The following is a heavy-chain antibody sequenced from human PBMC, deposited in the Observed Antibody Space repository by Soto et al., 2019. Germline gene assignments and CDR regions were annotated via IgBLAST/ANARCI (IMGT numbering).Heavy chain of an antibody. D-gene: IGHD6-13*01. CDR1: GGTFSSYA. CDR3: ARDGTGVAAAGTSVIRYGMDV. V-gene: IGHV1-69*13. Sequence: SVKVSCKASGGTFSSYAISWVRQAPGQGLEWMGGIIPIFGTANYAQKFQGRVTITADESTSTAYMELSSLRSEDTAVYYCARDGTGVAAAGTSVIRYGMDVWGQGTTVT. J-gene: IGHJ6*02. CDR2: IIPIFGTA.